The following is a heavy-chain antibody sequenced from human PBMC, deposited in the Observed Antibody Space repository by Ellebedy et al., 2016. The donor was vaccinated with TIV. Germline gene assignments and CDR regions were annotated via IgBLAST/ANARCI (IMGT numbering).Heavy chain of an antibody. CDR2: IWYDGSNK. J-gene: IGHJ6*02. V-gene: IGHV3-33*01. Sequence: GGSLRLSCAASGFTFSSYGMHWVRQAPGKGLEWVAVIWYDGSNKYYADSVKGRFTISRDNSKNTLYLQMNSLRAEDTAVYYCARDPLLLWFGEYVDYYYYGMDVWGQGTTVTVSS. D-gene: IGHD3-10*01. CDR3: ARDPLLLWFGEYVDYYYYGMDV. CDR1: GFTFSSYG.